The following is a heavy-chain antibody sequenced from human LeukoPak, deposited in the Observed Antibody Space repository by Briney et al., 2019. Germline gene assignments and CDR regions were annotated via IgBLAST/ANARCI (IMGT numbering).Heavy chain of an antibody. CDR1: GYTFTSYG. D-gene: IGHD3-10*01. J-gene: IGHJ4*02. Sequence: ASVKVSCKASGYTFTSYGLIWVRQAPGQGPEWMGWISGYNGNTKYAQKLQGRVTTTTDTSTSTAYMELRSLRSDDTAVYYCARATGRVVRGITWRYFDYWGQGTLVTVSS. CDR3: ARATGRVVRGITWRYFDY. CDR2: ISGYNGNT. V-gene: IGHV1-18*01.